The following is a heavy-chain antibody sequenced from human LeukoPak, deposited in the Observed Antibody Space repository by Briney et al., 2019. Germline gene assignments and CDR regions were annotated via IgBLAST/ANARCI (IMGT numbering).Heavy chain of an antibody. CDR2: IYYSGTT. Sequence: SETLSLTCTVSGGSIRSSDYYWAWIRQPPGKGLEWTGNIYYSGTTYYSPSLKGRITMSVDTSNNHFSLRLTSVTAADTAVYYCATRGTWVQPVDHWGQGALVIVSS. CDR1: GGSIRSSDYY. V-gene: IGHV4-39*02. D-gene: IGHD1-26*01. CDR3: ATRGTWVQPVDH. J-gene: IGHJ5*02.